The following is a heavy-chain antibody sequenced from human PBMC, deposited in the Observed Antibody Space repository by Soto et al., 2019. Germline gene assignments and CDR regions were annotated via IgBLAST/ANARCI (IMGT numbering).Heavy chain of an antibody. D-gene: IGHD6-13*01. CDR2: IIPIFGTA. J-gene: IGHJ2*01. CDR3: ARAPTKYSSSWTSASEFDL. Sequence: QVQLVQSGAEVKKPGSSVEVCCKASGGTFSSYAISWVRQAPGQGLEWMGGIIPIFGTANYAQKFQGRVTITADESTSTAYMELSSLRSEDTAVYYCARAPTKYSSSWTSASEFDLWGRGTLVTVSS. CDR1: GGTFSSYA. V-gene: IGHV1-69*01.